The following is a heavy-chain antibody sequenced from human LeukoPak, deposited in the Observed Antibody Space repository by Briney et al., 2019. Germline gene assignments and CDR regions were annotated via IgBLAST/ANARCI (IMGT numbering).Heavy chain of an antibody. Sequence: GGSLRLSCAASGFTFSSYSMNWVRQAPGKGLEWVSSISSSSSYIYYADSVKGRFTISRDNSKNTLYLQMNSLRAEDTAVYYCAWGIAAAGTPPFFDYWGQGTLVTVSS. CDR1: GFTFSSYS. CDR2: ISSSSSYI. D-gene: IGHD6-13*01. V-gene: IGHV3-21*01. J-gene: IGHJ4*02. CDR3: AWGIAAAGTPPFFDY.